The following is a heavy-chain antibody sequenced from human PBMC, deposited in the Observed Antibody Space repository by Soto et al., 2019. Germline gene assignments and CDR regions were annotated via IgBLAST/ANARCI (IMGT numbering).Heavy chain of an antibody. D-gene: IGHD3-9*01. CDR1: GFTFSSYG. J-gene: IGHJ4*02. Sequence: GGSLRLSCAASGFTFSSYGMHWVRQAPGKGLEWVAVISYDGSNKYYADSVKGRFTISRDNSKNTLYLQMNSLRAEDTAVYYCAKGGRYFDWSIDYWGQGTLVTVSS. CDR3: AKGGRYFDWSIDY. CDR2: ISYDGSNK. V-gene: IGHV3-30*18.